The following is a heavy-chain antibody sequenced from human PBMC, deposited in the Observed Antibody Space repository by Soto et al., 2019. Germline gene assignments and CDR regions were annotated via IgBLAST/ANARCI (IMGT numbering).Heavy chain of an antibody. CDR1: GGSISSGGYY. CDR2: IYYSGST. J-gene: IGHJ5*02. CDR3: ARSPPSYCGGDCYPRDNWFDP. V-gene: IGHV4-31*03. Sequence: PSETLSLTCTVSGGSISSGGYYWSWIRQHPGKGLEWIGYIYYSGSTYYNPSLKSRVTISVDTSKNQFSLKLSSVTAADTAVYYCARSPPSYCGGDCYPRDNWFDPWGQGTLVTVSS. D-gene: IGHD2-21*02.